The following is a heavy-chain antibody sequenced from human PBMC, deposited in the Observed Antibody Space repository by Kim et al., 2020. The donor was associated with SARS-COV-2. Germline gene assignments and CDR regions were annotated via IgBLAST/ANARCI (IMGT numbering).Heavy chain of an antibody. CDR3: ARDAKDTAMVTGGWFDP. V-gene: IGHV3-21*01. Sequence: GGSLRLSCAASGFTFSSYSMNWVRQAPGKGLEWVSSISSSSSYIYYADSVKGRFTISRDNAKNSLYLQMNSLRAEDTAVYYCARDAKDTAMVTGGWFDPWGQGTLVTVSS. J-gene: IGHJ5*02. CDR1: GFTFSSYS. D-gene: IGHD5-18*01. CDR2: ISSSSSYI.